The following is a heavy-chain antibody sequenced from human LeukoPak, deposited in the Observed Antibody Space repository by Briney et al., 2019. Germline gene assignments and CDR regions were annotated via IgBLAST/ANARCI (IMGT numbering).Heavy chain of an antibody. D-gene: IGHD6-13*01. Sequence: SETLSLTCTVSGGSISSSSYYWGWIRQPPGKGLEWIGSIYYSGSTYYNPSLKSRVTISVDTSKNQFSLKLSSVTAADTAVYYCARLALVAAAGTVDYWGQGTLVTVSS. J-gene: IGHJ4*02. CDR1: GGSISSSSYY. CDR2: IYYSGST. CDR3: ARLALVAAAGTVDY. V-gene: IGHV4-39*01.